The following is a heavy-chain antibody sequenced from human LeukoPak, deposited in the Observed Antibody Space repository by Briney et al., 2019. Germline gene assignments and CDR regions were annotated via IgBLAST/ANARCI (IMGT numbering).Heavy chain of an antibody. CDR1: GYTFTGYY. D-gene: IGHD3-10*01. CDR2: INPNSGGT. V-gene: IGHV1-2*02. J-gene: IGHJ4*01. Sequence: ASVKVSCKASGYTFTGYYMHWVRQAPGQGLEWMGWINPNSGGTNYAQKFQGRVTMTRDTSISTAYMELSRLRSDDTAVYYCARADQASGGFDYSGHRTLVTVSS. CDR3: ARADQASGGFDY.